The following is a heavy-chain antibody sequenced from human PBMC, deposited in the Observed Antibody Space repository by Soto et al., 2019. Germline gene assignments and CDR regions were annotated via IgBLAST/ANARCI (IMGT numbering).Heavy chain of an antibody. Sequence: PGGSLRLSCAASGFTFSSYAMSWVRQAPGKGLEWVSAISGSGGSTYYADSVKGRFTISRDNSKNTLYLQMNSLRAEDTAVYYCAKDRGYCSSTSCHSSRDSAFDIWGQGTMVTVSS. CDR2: ISGSGGST. J-gene: IGHJ3*02. D-gene: IGHD2-2*01. CDR1: GFTFSSYA. V-gene: IGHV3-23*01. CDR3: AKDRGYCSSTSCHSSRDSAFDI.